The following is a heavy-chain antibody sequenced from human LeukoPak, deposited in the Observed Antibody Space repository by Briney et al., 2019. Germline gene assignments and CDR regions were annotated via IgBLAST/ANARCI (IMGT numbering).Heavy chain of an antibody. Sequence: GGSLRLSCAASGFTFSSYNMNWVRQAPGKGLEWVSYISSSSSTIYYADSVKGRFTISRDNAKNSLYLQMNSLRAEDTAVYYCARGVVPAAFDYWGQGTLVTVSS. V-gene: IGHV3-48*04. D-gene: IGHD2-2*01. CDR2: ISSSSSTI. J-gene: IGHJ4*02. CDR3: ARGVVPAAFDY. CDR1: GFTFSSYN.